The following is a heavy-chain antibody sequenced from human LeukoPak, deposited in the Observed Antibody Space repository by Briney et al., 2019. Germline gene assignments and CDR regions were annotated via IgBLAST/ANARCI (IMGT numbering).Heavy chain of an antibody. CDR3: ARSKGEVATITFDY. V-gene: IGHV4-34*01. CDR2: INHSGST. Sequence: SETLSLTCAVYGGSFSGYYWSWIRQPPGKGLEWIGEINHSGSTNYNPSLKSRVTISVDTSKNQFSLKLSSVTAADTAVYYCARSKGEVATITFDYWGQGTLVTVSS. D-gene: IGHD5-12*01. CDR1: GGSFSGYY. J-gene: IGHJ4*02.